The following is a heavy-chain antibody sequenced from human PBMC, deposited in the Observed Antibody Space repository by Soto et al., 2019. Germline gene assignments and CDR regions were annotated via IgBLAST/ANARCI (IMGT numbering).Heavy chain of an antibody. Sequence: PSETLSLTCAVSGHSIRSNLWWGWIRQPPGKVLVWIGYVQHSVTFFYNASLQNRITMSVDMFNYQVALKLRSVTAADMVVYFCARSGGNGVYYYMDVWGQGTTGTVSS. J-gene: IGHJ6*02. CDR3: ARSGGNGVYYYMDV. D-gene: IGHD1-1*01. V-gene: IGHV4-28*05. CDR2: VQHSVTF. CDR1: GHSIRSNLW.